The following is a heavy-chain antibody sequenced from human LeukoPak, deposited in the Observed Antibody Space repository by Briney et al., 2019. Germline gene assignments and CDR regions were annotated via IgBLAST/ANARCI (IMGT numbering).Heavy chain of an antibody. CDR2: ICSSGSTI. D-gene: IGHD6-13*01. CDR1: GFTFSSYA. CDR3: TNLWQAGISSYYYYMDG. Sequence: GGSLRLSCAASGFTFSSYAMNWVRQAPGKGLEWVSYICSSGSTIYYADSVKGRLTISRDDSKNTAYLQMNSLKTEDTAVYYCTNLWQAGISSYYYYMDGWGKGTTVTVSS. V-gene: IGHV3-48*03. J-gene: IGHJ6*03.